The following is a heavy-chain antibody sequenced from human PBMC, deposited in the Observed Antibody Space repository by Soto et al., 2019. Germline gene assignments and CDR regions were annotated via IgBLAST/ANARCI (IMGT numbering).Heavy chain of an antibody. CDR1: GYTFTAYS. CDR2: FNPNSGDT. J-gene: IGHJ4*02. D-gene: IGHD6-19*01. Sequence: ASVKVSCKAAGYTFTAYSMHWVRQAPGQGLEWVGWFNPNSGDTIYAQKFQGRVTLTRDTSIGTAYMELYSLTSDDTAVYYCAREASAVISLDYWGQGTLVTVSS. V-gene: IGHV1-2*02. CDR3: AREASAVISLDY.